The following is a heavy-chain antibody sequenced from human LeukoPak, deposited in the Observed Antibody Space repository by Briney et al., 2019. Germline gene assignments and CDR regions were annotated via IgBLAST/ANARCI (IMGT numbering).Heavy chain of an antibody. CDR3: ARALRRDGYPCY. CDR2: IIPIFGTA. CDR1: GATFSSYA. J-gene: IGHJ4*02. D-gene: IGHD5-24*01. Sequence: SVKVSCKASGATFSSYAISWVRQAPGQGLECMGGIIPIFGTANYAQKFQGRVTITTDESTSTAYMELSSLRSEDTAVYYCARALRRDGYPCYWGQGTLVTVSS. V-gene: IGHV1-69*05.